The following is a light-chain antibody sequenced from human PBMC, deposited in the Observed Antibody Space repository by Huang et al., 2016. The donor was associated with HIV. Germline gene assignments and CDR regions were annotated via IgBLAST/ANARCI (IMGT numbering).Light chain of an antibody. J-gene: IGKJ4*01. Sequence: EIVMTQSPATLSVSPGGRVTLSCRANRSVNTNLAWYQQRPGQAPRLLIYGSSTRAPGIPARFSGSGSGTDFSLTISSLQSEDFALYYCHQYNNWLLSFGGGTRVDI. CDR1: RSVNTN. CDR2: GSS. CDR3: HQYNNWLLS. V-gene: IGKV3-15*01.